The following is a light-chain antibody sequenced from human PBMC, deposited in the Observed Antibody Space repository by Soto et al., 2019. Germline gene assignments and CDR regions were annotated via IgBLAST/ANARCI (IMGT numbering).Light chain of an antibody. CDR2: DVN. CDR1: SSDVGTYNS. J-gene: IGLJ2*01. CDR3: SSPTSSTTLG. V-gene: IGLV2-14*03. Sequence: QSALTQPASVSGSSGQSITISCTGTSSDVGTYNSVSWYQQHPGKAPKLIIYDVNNRPSGVSNRFSGSKSGNTASLTISGLQAEDEAAYFCSSPTSSTTLGFGGGTKLTVL.